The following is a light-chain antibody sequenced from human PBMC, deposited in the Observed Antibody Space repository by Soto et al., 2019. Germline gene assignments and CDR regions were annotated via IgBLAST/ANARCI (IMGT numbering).Light chain of an antibody. CDR1: QGISNY. V-gene: IGKV1-27*01. CDR3: QSYNTARPT. J-gene: IGKJ5*01. Sequence: DIQMTQSPSSLSASVGDRVTITCRASQGISNYLAWHQQKPGKVPKLLTYAASTLQPGVPSRFRGSGSGTDFTLTISGLLPEDVATYYCQSYNTARPTFGQGTRLEIK. CDR2: AAS.